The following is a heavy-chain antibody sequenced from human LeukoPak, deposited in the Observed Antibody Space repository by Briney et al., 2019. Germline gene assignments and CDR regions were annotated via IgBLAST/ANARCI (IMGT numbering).Heavy chain of an antibody. CDR1: GYTFTSYD. D-gene: IGHD6-13*01. J-gene: IGHJ4*02. Sequence: ASVKVSCKASGYTFTSYDINWVRQATGQGLEWMGWMNPNSGNTGYAQKFQGRVTMTRNTSISTAYMELSSLRSEDTAVNYCARVGIAASEFDYWGQGTLVTVSS. CDR3: ARVGIAASEFDY. CDR2: MNPNSGNT. V-gene: IGHV1-8*02.